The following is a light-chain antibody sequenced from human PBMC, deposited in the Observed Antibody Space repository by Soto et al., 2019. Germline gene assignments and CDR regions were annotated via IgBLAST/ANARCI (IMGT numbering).Light chain of an antibody. CDR2: GAS. V-gene: IGKV3-20*01. CDR3: QQYGSSPRT. J-gene: IGKJ1*01. Sequence: ELVLTQSPGTLSLSPGERATLSCRASQSVSSSYLAWYQQKPGQAPRLLIYGASSRATSIPDRVSGSGSGTDFTLTISRLEPEDFAVYYCQQYGSSPRTFGQGTKVEIK. CDR1: QSVSSSY.